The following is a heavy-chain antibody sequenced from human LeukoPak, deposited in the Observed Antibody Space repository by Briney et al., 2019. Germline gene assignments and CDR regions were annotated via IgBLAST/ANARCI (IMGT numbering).Heavy chain of an antibody. D-gene: IGHD1-26*01. V-gene: IGHV3-23*01. J-gene: IGHJ4*02. CDR1: GVTFSSYF. Sequence: GGSLRLSCAASGVTFSSYFMNWVRQAPGRGLEWVSSISGSGSDTYNADSVKGRFTISKDNSRNTLYLQMNSLRAEDTAVYYCAKSYSGATRHCDYWGQGTLVTVSS. CDR2: ISGSGSDT. CDR3: AKSYSGATRHCDY.